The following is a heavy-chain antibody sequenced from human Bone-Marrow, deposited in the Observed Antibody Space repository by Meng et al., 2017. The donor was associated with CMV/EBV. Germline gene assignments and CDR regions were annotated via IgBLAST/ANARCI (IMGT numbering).Heavy chain of an antibody. Sequence: GESLKISCAASGFTFSSYSMNWVRQAPGKGLEWVSYISSSSSTIHYADSVKGRFTISRDNSKNTLYLQMYSLRAEDTALYYCASAYEGTGWGQGTLVTVSS. CDR3: ASAYEGTG. D-gene: IGHD3-22*01. V-gene: IGHV3-48*01. J-gene: IGHJ4*02. CDR1: GFTFSSYS. CDR2: ISSSSSTI.